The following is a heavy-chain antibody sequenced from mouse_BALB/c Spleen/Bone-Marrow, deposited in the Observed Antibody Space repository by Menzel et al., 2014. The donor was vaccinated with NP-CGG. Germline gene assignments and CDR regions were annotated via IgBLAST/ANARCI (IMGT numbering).Heavy chain of an antibody. CDR3: AREGGY. J-gene: IGHJ2*01. CDR2: IFPGDGDT. V-gene: IGHV1-87*01. CDR1: GYIFTSYW. Sequence: VQLQQSGAELASPGASVKLSCKASGYIFTSYWMQWVKQRPGQGLDWIGAIFPGDGDTSYTQKFKGKATLTADKSSSTAIMQPNSLAAEDSAVYYCAREGGYWGQGTTLRVSS.